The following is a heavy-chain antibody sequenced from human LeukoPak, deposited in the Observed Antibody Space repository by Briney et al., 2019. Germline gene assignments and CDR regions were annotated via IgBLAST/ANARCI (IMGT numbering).Heavy chain of an antibody. V-gene: IGHV4-4*02. Sequence: PSETLSLTCAVSGGSISSSNWWSWVRQSPGKGLEWIGEIYHSGSTNYNPSLESRVTISVDKSKNQFSLKLSSVTAADTAVYYCARDRSDYGDLGYWGQGTLVTVSS. CDR3: ARDRSDYGDLGY. CDR1: GGSISSSNW. CDR2: IYHSGST. D-gene: IGHD4-17*01. J-gene: IGHJ4*02.